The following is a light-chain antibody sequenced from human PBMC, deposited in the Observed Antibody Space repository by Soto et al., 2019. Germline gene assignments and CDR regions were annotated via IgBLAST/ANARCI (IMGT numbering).Light chain of an antibody. CDR3: QQYDNWPLT. CDR1: QSVRDN. J-gene: IGKJ4*01. Sequence: EIVMTQSPATLSVSPGERATLSCRASQSVRDNLAWYQQKPGQAPRLLIYGALTRATGIPARFSGSGSGTELTLTISSLQSEDFAVYYCQQYDNWPLTFGGGTKVDIK. V-gene: IGKV3-15*01. CDR2: GAL.